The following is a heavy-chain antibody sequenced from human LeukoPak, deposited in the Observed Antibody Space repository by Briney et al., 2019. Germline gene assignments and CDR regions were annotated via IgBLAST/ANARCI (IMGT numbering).Heavy chain of an antibody. CDR2: IKHNGST. D-gene: IGHD3-16*02. V-gene: IGHV4-39*07. Sequence: SETLSLTCTVSGGSISSGSYYWSWIRQPPGKGLEWIGEIKHNGSTNYNPSLKSLVTISVDTSKNQFSLKLSSVTAADTTVYYCARGHLAFGGVIAKGSSQHWGQGPLVTVSS. CDR1: GGSISSGSYY. J-gene: IGHJ1*01. CDR3: ARGHLAFGGVIAKGSSQH.